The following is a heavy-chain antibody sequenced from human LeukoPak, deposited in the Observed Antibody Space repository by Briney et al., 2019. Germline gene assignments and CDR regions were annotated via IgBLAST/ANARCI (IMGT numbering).Heavy chain of an antibody. Sequence: GASVKVSCKASGYTFTSYYMHWVRQAPEQGLEWMGIINPSGGSTSYAQKFQGRVTMTGDMSTSTVYMELSSLRSEDTAVYYCARGPVRYCSSTSCYAVFDYWGQGTLVTVSS. J-gene: IGHJ4*02. CDR1: GYTFTSYY. CDR3: ARGPVRYCSSTSCYAVFDY. CDR2: INPSGGST. D-gene: IGHD2-2*01. V-gene: IGHV1-46*01.